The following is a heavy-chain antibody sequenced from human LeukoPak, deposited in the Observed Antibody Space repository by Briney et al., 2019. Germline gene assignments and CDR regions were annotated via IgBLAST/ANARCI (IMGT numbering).Heavy chain of an antibody. D-gene: IGHD4-23*01. CDR1: GGSIKNYY. Sequence: SETPSLTCSVSGGSIKNYYWSWIRQPPGKGLEWLGNIYFGGTTDYNSSLKSRLTISVDTFKNQLSLNLQSVTAADTATYYCARHRSDTGGKKGVNWFDPWGQGTLVTVSS. CDR2: IYFGGTT. CDR3: ARHRSDTGGKKGVNWFDP. V-gene: IGHV4-59*01. J-gene: IGHJ5*02.